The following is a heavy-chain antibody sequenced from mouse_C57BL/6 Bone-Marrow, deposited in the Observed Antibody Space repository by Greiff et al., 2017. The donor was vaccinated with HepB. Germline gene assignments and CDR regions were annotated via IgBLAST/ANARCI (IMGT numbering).Heavy chain of an antibody. J-gene: IGHJ3*01. Sequence: EVKLEESGPGLVKPSQSLSLTCSVTGYSITSGYYWNWIRQFPGNKLEWMGYISYDGSNNYNPSLKNRISITRDTSKNQFFLKLNSVTTEDTATYYCARDLRAWFAYWGQGTLVTVSA. CDR1: GYSITSGYY. CDR3: ARDLRAWFAY. CDR2: ISYDGSN. V-gene: IGHV3-6*01.